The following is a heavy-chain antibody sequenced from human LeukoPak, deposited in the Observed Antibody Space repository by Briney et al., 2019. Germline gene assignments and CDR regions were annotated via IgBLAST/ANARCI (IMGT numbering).Heavy chain of an antibody. V-gene: IGHV3-74*01. J-gene: IGHJ6*02. Sequence: GGSLRLSCAASGFTFSSYWMHWVRQAPGKGLVWVSRINSDGSSTSYADSVKGRFTISRDNSKNTLYLQMNSLRAEDTAVYYCASDPDSSSWYAWSYYYYGMDVWGQGTTVTVSS. CDR3: ASDPDSSSWYAWSYYYYGMDV. D-gene: IGHD6-13*01. CDR2: INSDGSST. CDR1: GFTFSSYW.